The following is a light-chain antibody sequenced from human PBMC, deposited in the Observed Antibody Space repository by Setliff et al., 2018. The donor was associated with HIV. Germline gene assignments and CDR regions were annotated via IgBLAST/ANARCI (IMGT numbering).Light chain of an antibody. CDR3: QQYNTFSWT. V-gene: IGKV1-5*03. CDR1: HSINSW. CDR2: MAS. Sequence: DIQMTQSPSTLSASVGDRVSITCRASHSINSWLAWYQQKPGKAPKLLIYMASSLESGVPSRFSGSGSGTEFTLTISSLQPDDFATYYCQQYNTFSWTFGQGTKV. J-gene: IGKJ1*01.